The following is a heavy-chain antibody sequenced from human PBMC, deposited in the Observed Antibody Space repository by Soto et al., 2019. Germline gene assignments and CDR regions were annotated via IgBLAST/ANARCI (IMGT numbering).Heavy chain of an antibody. CDR1: GGSFHNFY. V-gene: IGHV4-59*01. CDR3: ARGVVYYATTGYFSFDS. J-gene: IGHJ4*02. D-gene: IGHD3-16*01. Sequence: SETLSLTCNLSGGSFHNFYWLWIRQPPGKGMEWGGHVHYSGSTNYRPSLNSRATMSLDTSKGRLALKLRSVSAADAAMYFCARGVVYYATTGYFSFDSWGQGSPVTISS. CDR2: VHYSGST.